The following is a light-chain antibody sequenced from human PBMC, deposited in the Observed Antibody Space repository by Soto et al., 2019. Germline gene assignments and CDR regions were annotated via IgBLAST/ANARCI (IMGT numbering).Light chain of an antibody. V-gene: IGKV1-12*01. CDR2: GAS. Sequence: IQMTQSPSSVSASVGDSVTITCRASHLISSWLAWYQVKPGKAPKLLIYGASNRESGVPSRFSGSEAGTLLTLAINSLQPEDFATSYCQQASSFPLRFGGGPEVEV. J-gene: IGKJ4*02. CDR1: HLISSW. CDR3: QQASSFPLR.